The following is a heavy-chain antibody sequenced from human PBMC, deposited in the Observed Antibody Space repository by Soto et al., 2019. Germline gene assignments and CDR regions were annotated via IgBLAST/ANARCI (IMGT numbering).Heavy chain of an antibody. V-gene: IGHV1-3*01. Sequence: ASVKVLCKASGYTFTSYAMHWVRQAPGQRLEWMGWINAGNGNTKYSQKFQGRVTITRDTSASTAYMELSSLRSEDTAVYYCARVYYDSSGYPGLDPWGQGTLVTVSS. D-gene: IGHD3-22*01. J-gene: IGHJ5*02. CDR3: ARVYYDSSGYPGLDP. CDR2: INAGNGNT. CDR1: GYTFTSYA.